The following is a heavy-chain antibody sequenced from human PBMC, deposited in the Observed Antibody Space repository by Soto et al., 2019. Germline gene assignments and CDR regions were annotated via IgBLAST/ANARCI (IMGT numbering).Heavy chain of an antibody. J-gene: IGHJ4*02. D-gene: IGHD3-16*01. CDR3: VRDLWGFES. CDR1: GYTFTSYA. Sequence: SCKASGYTFTSYAMHWVRQAPGKGLESVSVTYSKGGSTHYADSVRGRFTISTDNSKNTLNLQMSSLRAEDTAVYYCVRDLWGFESWGQGTLVTVSS. CDR2: TYSKGGST. V-gene: IGHV3-64D*08.